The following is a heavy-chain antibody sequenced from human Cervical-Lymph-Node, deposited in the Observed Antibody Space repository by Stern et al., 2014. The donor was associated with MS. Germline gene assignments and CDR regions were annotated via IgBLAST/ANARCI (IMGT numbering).Heavy chain of an antibody. D-gene: IGHD1-1*01. CDR3: TRVQRERRALDHFDP. J-gene: IGHJ5*02. CDR2: INPNSGTT. CDR1: GFSFTTHD. Sequence: VQLVQSGAEVKKPGASVNVSCEASGFSFTTHDMHWIRQAPGEGLAWVGMINPNSGTTSYARQCQGRVIITRDTSTSTIYMELTGLRSEDTALYFCTRVQRERRALDHFDPWGQGTLVTVSS. V-gene: IGHV1-46*03.